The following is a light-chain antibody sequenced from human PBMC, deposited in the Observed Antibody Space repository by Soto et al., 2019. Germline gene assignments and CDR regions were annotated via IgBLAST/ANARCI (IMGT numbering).Light chain of an antibody. J-gene: IGLJ2*01. CDR2: EGS. V-gene: IGLV2-23*03. CDR3: SSYATSSTFV. Sequence: QSVLTQPASVSGSPGQSITISCTGTSCDVGSYNLVSWYQQHPGKAPKLMIFEGSKRPSGVSNRFSGSKSGNTASLTISGLQAQDEADYYCSSYATSSTFVFGGGTKLTVL. CDR1: SCDVGSYNL.